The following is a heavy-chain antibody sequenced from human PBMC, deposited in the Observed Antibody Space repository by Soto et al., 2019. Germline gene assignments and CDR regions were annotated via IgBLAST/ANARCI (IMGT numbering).Heavy chain of an antibody. V-gene: IGHV1-8*01. Sequence: ASVKVSCKASGYTFTSYDINWVRQATGQGLEWVGWVNPNSGNGGYAQKFQGRVTMTRNTSISTVYMELSSLTSEDTAVYYCARDLVRGRPDAFDSWGQGKMVTFSS. CDR2: VNPNSGNG. CDR3: ARDLVRGRPDAFDS. CDR1: GYTFTSYD. D-gene: IGHD3-10*01. J-gene: IGHJ3*02.